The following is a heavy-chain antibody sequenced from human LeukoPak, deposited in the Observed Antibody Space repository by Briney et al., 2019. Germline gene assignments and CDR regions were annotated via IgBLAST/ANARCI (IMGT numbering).Heavy chain of an antibody. CDR1: GFTFSSYA. Sequence: GGSLRLSCAASGFTFSSYAMHWVRQAPGKGLEWVAVISYDGSNKYYADSVKGRFTISRDNSKNTLYLQMNSLRAEDTAVYYCASGAGITMVRGVYNWGQGTLVTVSS. CDR2: ISYDGSNK. J-gene: IGHJ4*02. V-gene: IGHV3-30-3*02. CDR3: ASGAGITMVRGVYN. D-gene: IGHD3-10*01.